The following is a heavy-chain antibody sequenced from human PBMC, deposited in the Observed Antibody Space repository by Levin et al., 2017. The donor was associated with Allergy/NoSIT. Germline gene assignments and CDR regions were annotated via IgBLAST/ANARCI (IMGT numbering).Heavy chain of an antibody. J-gene: IGHJ6*02. V-gene: IGHV3-11*01. CDR1: GFSLSDAY. CDR2: ISDLGTIR. D-gene: IGHD3-22*01. Sequence: KSGGSLRLSCTASGFSLSDAYMGWIRQAPGKGLEWVSYISDLGTIRNYGDSVKGRFTISRDSAKKSLFLEMSALRVEDTAVYYCARLSSYYADSSGPKRGFDVWGQGTTVTVSS. CDR3: ARLSSYYADSSGPKRGFDV.